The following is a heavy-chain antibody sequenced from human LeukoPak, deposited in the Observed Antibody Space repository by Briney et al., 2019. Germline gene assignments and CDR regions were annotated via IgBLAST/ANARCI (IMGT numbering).Heavy chain of an antibody. V-gene: IGHV1-69*02. CDR3: ARGMLVAVTATASPGLAETDNWFDT. Sequence: GASVKVSCKASGGSFSSCTINWVRQAPGQGLELMGRIIPLLGVVDYAQKFQGRVTITADRTTSTAYMEVSSLTAEDTAVYYCARGMLVAVTATASPGLAETDNWFDTWGQGTLITVSS. CDR1: GGSFSSCT. D-gene: IGHD2-15*01. CDR2: IIPLLGVV. J-gene: IGHJ5*02.